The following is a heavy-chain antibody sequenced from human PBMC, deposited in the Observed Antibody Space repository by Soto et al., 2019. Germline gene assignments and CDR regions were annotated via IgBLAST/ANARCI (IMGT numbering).Heavy chain of an antibody. J-gene: IGHJ2*01. Sequence: VESGGGLVQPGGSLRLACASSGFTFSRHWMHWVRQAPGNGLVWVARVNDDGSSTAYGDSVRGRFTISRDNAKNTLYLQMDSLKTEDTAVYYCARDLITASGGPNWYFDLWGRGTLVTVSS. CDR2: VNDDGSST. D-gene: IGHD1-20*01. V-gene: IGHV3-74*01. CDR3: ARDLITASGGPNWYFDL. CDR1: GFTFSRHW.